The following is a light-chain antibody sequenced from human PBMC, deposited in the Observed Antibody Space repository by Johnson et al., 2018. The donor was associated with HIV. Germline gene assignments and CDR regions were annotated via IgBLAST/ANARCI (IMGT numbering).Light chain of an antibody. Sequence: QSVLTQPPSVSAAPGQRVNISCSGNISNIESYFVSWYQQLPGAAPTLLIYEDNKRPSGIPDRFSGSKSGATATLGITGLQTGEEAVYYCGIWDASLSPLYVFGSGTTITVL. J-gene: IGLJ1*01. V-gene: IGLV1-51*02. CDR3: GIWDASLSPLYV. CDR2: EDN. CDR1: ISNIESYF.